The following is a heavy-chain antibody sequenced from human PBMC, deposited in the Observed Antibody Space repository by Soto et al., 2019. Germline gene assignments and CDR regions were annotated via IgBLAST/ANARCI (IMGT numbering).Heavy chain of an antibody. J-gene: IGHJ6*03. D-gene: IGHD2-2*01. V-gene: IGHV3-15*01. CDR3: TTDQVKYQLLSSYYYMDV. Sequence: PGRSLRLSCAASGFTFSNAWMSWVRQAPGKGLEWVGRIKSKTDGGTTDYAAPVKGRFTISRDDSKNTLYLQMNSLKTEDTAVYYCTTDQVKYQLLSSYYYMDVWGKGTTVTVSS. CDR2: IKSKTDGGTT. CDR1: GFTFSNAW.